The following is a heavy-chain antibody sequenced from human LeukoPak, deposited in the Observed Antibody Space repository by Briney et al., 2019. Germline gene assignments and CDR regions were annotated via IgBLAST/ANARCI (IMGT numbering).Heavy chain of an antibody. V-gene: IGHV1-2*02. D-gene: IGHD5-18*01. CDR2: INPNSGGT. CDR3: ARVSRGYSYGYQILGFDY. CDR1: GYTFTGYY. J-gene: IGHJ4*02. Sequence: ASVKVSCKASGYTFTGYYMHWVRQAPGQGLEWMGWINPNSGGTNYAQKFQGRVTMTRDTSISTAYMELSRLRSDDTAVYYCARVSRGYSYGYQILGFDYWGQGTLVTVSS.